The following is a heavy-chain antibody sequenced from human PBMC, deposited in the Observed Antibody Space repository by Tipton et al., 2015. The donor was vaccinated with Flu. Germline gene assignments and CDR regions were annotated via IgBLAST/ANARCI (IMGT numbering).Heavy chain of an antibody. J-gene: IGHJ5*01. CDR3: ARSPRDTTFVGWGNWFDS. CDR1: GGSINSYY. V-gene: IGHV4-59*08. D-gene: IGHD2/OR15-2a*01. Sequence: GLVKPSETLSLTCNFSGGSINSYYCSWIRQPPGKGLEWIGYFYYWYSVPTNYNPSLKSRVTISVDTSKSQFSLKLRSVTAADTAVYYCARSPRDTTFVGWGNWFDSWGQGALVTVSS. CDR2: FYYWYSVPT.